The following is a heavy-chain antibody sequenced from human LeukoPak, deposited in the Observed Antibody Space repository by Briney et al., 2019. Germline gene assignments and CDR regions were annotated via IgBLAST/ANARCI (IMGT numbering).Heavy chain of an antibody. D-gene: IGHD2-2*01. CDR1: GFTFSSYG. J-gene: IGHJ4*02. CDR3: AKDRVGYCSSTSCYAGDY. CDR2: ISYDGSNK. Sequence: GGSLRLSCAASGFTFSSYGMHWVRQAPGKGLEWVAVISYDGSNKYYADSVKGRFTISRDNSKNTLYLQMNSLRAEDTAVYYCAKDRVGYCSSTSCYAGDYWGQGTLVTVSS. V-gene: IGHV3-30*18.